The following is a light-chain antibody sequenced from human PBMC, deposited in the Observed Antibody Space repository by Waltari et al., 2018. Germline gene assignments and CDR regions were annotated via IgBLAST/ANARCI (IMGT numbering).Light chain of an antibody. Sequence: QVVLTQSPSASASLGASLKLTCTLSSAHTNYATACHQQQPEKDPRFLMILNSDGTHKKGDGIPDRFSGSSSGAERYLTITSLRSEDEADYYCQAWGTGTKRMFGGGTKLTVL. V-gene: IGLV4-69*01. CDR2: LNSDGTH. J-gene: IGLJ3*02. CDR1: SAHTNYA. CDR3: QAWGTGTKRM.